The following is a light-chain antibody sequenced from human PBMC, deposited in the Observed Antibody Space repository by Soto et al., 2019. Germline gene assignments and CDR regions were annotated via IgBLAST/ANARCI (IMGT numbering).Light chain of an antibody. CDR2: DAS. J-gene: IGKJ1*01. V-gene: IGKV1-5*01. CDR3: QQYNSYPWT. CDR1: QSVDRY. Sequence: DIQMTQSPSTLSASVGDRVSITCRASQSVDRYLAWYQQKPGKAPHLLIYDASSLESGVPSNFSGSGSGTEFTLTISSLQPEDFATYYCQQYNSYPWTFGQGTKVDIK.